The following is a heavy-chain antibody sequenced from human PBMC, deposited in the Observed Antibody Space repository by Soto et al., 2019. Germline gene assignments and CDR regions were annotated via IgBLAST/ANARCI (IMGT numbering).Heavy chain of an antibody. CDR3: AKDQSGSYYRYFQH. CDR1: GFTFSSYA. V-gene: IGHV3-23*01. D-gene: IGHD1-26*01. Sequence: GGSLRLSCAASGFTFSSYAMSWVRQAPGKGLEWVSVISGSGGSTYYADSVKGRFTISRDNSKNTLYLQMNSLRAEDTAVYYCAKDQSGSYYRYFQHWGQGTLVTVSA. J-gene: IGHJ1*01. CDR2: ISGSGGST.